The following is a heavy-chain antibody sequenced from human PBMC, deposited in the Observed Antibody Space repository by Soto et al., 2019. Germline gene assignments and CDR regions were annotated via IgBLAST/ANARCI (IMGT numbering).Heavy chain of an antibody. CDR2: IWYDGSNK. Sequence: PGGSLRLSCAASGFTFSSYGMHWVRQAPGKGLEWVAVIWYDGSNKYYADSVKGRFTISRDNSKNTLYLQMNSLRAEDTAVYYCARAEQLVRDYYYGMDVWGQGTTVTVSS. J-gene: IGHJ6*02. CDR1: GFTFSSYG. V-gene: IGHV3-33*01. D-gene: IGHD6-13*01. CDR3: ARAEQLVRDYYYGMDV.